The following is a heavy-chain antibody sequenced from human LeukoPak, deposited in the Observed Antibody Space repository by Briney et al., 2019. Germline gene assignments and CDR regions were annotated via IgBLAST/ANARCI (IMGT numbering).Heavy chain of an antibody. V-gene: IGHV3-23*01. Sequence: GGSLRLSCAASGFTFSSYAMSWVRQAPGKGLEWVSAISGSGGSTYYADSVKGRFTISRDNSKNTLYLQMNSLRAEDTAVYCCAKLGGSYRSFDYWGQGTLVTVSS. CDR3: AKLGGSYRSFDY. D-gene: IGHD1-26*01. CDR2: ISGSGGST. J-gene: IGHJ4*02. CDR1: GFTFSSYA.